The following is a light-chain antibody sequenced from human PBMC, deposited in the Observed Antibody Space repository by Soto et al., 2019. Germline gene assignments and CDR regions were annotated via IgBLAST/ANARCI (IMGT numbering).Light chain of an antibody. CDR3: QKCDYLPT. J-gene: IGKJ3*01. CDR2: DAS. V-gene: IGKV1-33*01. Sequence: DIQMTQSPSSLSASVGDRVTITCQASHDLTSYLNWYQHKPGKSPKLLIYDASIFEAGVPSRFSGSGSGTDFTFTISSLQPEDVATYYGQKCDYLPTFGPGPTVDFK. CDR1: HDLTSY.